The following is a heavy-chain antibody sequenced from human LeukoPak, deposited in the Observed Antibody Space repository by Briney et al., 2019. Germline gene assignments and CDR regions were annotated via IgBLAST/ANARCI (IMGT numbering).Heavy chain of an antibody. CDR2: IYDSRNT. CDR3: ARANDDA. J-gene: IGHJ3*01. V-gene: IGHV4-59*01. Sequence: SETLSLTCTVSGDSISSYYWSWIRQPPGKGLEWIGYIYDSRNTNYNPSLKSRVTISIDTSKNQFSLKLRSVTAADTAVYYCARANDDAWGQGKMVTVSS. CDR1: GDSISSYY. D-gene: IGHD3-16*01.